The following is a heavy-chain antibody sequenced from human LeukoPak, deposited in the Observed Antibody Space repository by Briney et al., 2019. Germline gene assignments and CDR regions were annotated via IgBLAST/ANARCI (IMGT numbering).Heavy chain of an antibody. CDR1: GYTFTSYA. J-gene: IGHJ4*02. V-gene: IGHV1-8*03. CDR3: ARTPPRGLIDY. D-gene: IGHD3-16*01. Sequence: ASVKVSCKASGYTFTSYAMNWVRQASGQGLEWMGWMSPKSANTGYAQQFQGRVTITRDTSISTAYMELSSLTSEDTAVYYCARTPPRGLIDYWGQGTLVTVSS. CDR2: MSPKSANT.